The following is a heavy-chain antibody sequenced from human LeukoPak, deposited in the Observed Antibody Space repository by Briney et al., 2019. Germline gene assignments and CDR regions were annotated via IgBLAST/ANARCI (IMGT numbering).Heavy chain of an antibody. V-gene: IGHV3-23*01. CDR3: AIDPNWGIHN. D-gene: IGHD7-27*01. J-gene: IGHJ4*02. CDR1: GFTFSNYG. CDR2: VSGSGGVT. Sequence: GGSLRLSCAASGFTFSNYGMSWVRQAPGKGLEWVSGVSGSGGVTYHAESVKGRFTISRDNSKNTLHLQMNSLRAEDTAVYYCAIDPNWGIHNWGQGVLVTVSS.